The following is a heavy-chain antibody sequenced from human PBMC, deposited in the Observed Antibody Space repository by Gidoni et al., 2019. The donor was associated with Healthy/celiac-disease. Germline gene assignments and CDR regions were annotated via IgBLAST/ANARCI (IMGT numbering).Heavy chain of an antibody. D-gene: IGHD1-26*01. CDR2: IHAGNGNT. CDR3: AREGGSYYVATPVDAFDI. Sequence: QVQLVQSGAEVKKPGASVKVSCKASGYTFTSYAMHWVRQAPGQRLEWMGWIHAGNGNTKYSQKFKGRVTITRDTSASTAYMELSSLRSEDTAVYYCAREGGSYYVATPVDAFDIWGQGTMVTVSA. J-gene: IGHJ3*02. CDR1: GYTFTSYA. V-gene: IGHV1-3*01.